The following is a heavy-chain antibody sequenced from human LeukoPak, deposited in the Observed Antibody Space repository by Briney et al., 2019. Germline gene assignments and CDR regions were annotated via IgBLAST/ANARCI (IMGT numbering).Heavy chain of an antibody. J-gene: IGHJ4*02. CDR1: GFTFSSYE. CDR3: AKGGRGRVGATNPPDY. V-gene: IGHV3-48*03. D-gene: IGHD1-26*01. CDR2: ISSSGSTI. Sequence: PGGSLRLSCAASGFTFSSYEMNWVRQAPGKGLEWVSYISSSGSTIYYADSVKGRFTISRDNAKNSLYLQMNSLRAEDTAVYYCAKGGRGRVGATNPPDYWGQGTLVTVSS.